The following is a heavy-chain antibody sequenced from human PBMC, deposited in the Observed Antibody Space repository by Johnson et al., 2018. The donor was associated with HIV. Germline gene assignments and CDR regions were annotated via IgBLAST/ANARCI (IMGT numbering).Heavy chain of an antibody. Sequence: QVQLVESGGGLVQPGGSLRLSCAASGFTFSSYAMHWVRQAPGKGLEYVSAISSNGGSTYYADSVKGRFTLSRDNSKNTLYLQMNSLRAEDTAVYYCAKDLSITMIVGDAFDIWGQGTMVTVSS. V-gene: IGHV3-64*04. CDR2: ISSNGGST. CDR1: GFTFSSYA. J-gene: IGHJ3*02. D-gene: IGHD3-22*01. CDR3: AKDLSITMIVGDAFDI.